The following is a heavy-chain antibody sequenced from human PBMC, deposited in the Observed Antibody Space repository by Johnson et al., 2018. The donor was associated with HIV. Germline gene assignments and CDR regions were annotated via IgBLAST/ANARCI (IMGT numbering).Heavy chain of an antibody. J-gene: IGHJ3*02. CDR3: ARDSRISLIVVVSRGGFDI. V-gene: IGHV3-7*01. CDR2: IKQDGSES. D-gene: IGHD3-22*01. CDR1: GFTFSSYA. Sequence: QLVESGGGVVQPGRSLRLSCAASGFTFSSYAMHWVRQAPGKGLEWVGSIKQDGSESYYVDSVKGRFTISRDNAKNSLYLQMNSLRAEDTAVYYCARDSRISLIVVVSRGGFDIWGQGTMVTVSS.